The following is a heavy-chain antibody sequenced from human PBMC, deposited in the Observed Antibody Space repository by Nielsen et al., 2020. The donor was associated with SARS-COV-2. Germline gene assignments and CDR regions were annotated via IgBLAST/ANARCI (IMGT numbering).Heavy chain of an antibody. CDR2: ISAYNGNT. CDR1: GYTFTSYG. CDR3: ARDWRGRVSIAAAGDV. J-gene: IGHJ4*02. Sequence: ASVKVSCKASGYTFTSYGISWVRQAPGQGLEWMGWISAYNGNTNYAQKLQGRVTMTTDTSTSTAYMELRSLRSDETAVYYCARDWRGRVSIAAAGDVRGQGNLVTGSS. V-gene: IGHV1-18*01. D-gene: IGHD6-13*01.